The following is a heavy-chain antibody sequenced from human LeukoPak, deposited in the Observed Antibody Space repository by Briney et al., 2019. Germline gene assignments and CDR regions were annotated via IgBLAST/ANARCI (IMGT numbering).Heavy chain of an antibody. CDR1: GFTFSSYS. J-gene: IGHJ4*02. Sequence: GGSLRLSCAASGFTFSSYSLNWVRQAPGKGLEWVSSISSSSSYIYYADSVKGRFTISRDNAKNSLYLQMNSLRAEDTAVYYCARAKNWVFDYWGQGTLVTVSP. V-gene: IGHV3-21*01. CDR3: ARAKNWVFDY. CDR2: ISSSSSYI. D-gene: IGHD7-27*01.